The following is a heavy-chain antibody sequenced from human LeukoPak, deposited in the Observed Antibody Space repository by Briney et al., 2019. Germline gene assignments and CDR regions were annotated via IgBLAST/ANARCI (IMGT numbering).Heavy chain of an antibody. Sequence: GASVKVSFTASGYTFGDYYIQWVRQAPGQGLEWVGRINPNSGATSFAQKFQGRVTMTRDTSINTAYMELNRLRSDDTAVYYCARHRMYGANSAPFDAWGQGTLVTVSS. CDR3: ARHRMYGANSAPFDA. J-gene: IGHJ5*02. D-gene: IGHD4-23*01. CDR1: GYTFGDYY. V-gene: IGHV1-2*06. CDR2: INPNSGAT.